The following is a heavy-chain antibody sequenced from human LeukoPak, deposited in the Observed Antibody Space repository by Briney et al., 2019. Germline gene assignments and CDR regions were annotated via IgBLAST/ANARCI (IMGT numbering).Heavy chain of an antibody. CDR3: ARIRTVTGKYYYYGMDV. CDR1: GGSFSGYY. J-gene: IGHJ6*02. D-gene: IGHD4-17*01. V-gene: IGHV4-34*01. Sequence: SETLSLTCAVYGGSFSGYYWSWIRQPPGKGLEWIGEINHSGSTNYNPSLKSRVTISVDTSKNQFSLKLSSVTAADTAVYYCARIRTVTGKYYYYGMDVWGQGTTVTVSS. CDR2: INHSGST.